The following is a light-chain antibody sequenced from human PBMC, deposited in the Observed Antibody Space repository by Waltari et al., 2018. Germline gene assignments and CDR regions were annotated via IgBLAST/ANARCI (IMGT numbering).Light chain of an antibody. J-gene: IGLJ2*01. CDR3: LLYMTSGISV. V-gene: IGLV8-61*01. CDR1: SGSVSARNF. Sequence: TVVIQEPSLSVSPGGRVALTCGLKSGSVSARNFPNWCRLTPGQTPRTLIYHTNVRPSGVPDRFAGSILGNKAALTITGAQADDESDYYCLLYMTSGISVFGGGTRLTVL. CDR2: HTN.